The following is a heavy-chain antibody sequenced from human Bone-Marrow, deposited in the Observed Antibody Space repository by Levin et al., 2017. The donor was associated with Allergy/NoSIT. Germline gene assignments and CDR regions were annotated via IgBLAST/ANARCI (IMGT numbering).Heavy chain of an antibody. CDR2: IRNKANTYAT. V-gene: IGHV3-73*01. CDR3: ARVYGDYGDAFDL. Sequence: QPGGSLRLSCAASGFTFSGSAVHWVRQASGKGLEWVGRIRNKANTYATEYAASVKGRFSISRDDSKNTAYLQMNSLKTEDTAVYYCARVYGDYGDAFDLWGQGTMVIVSS. CDR1: GFTFSGSA. D-gene: IGHD4-17*01. J-gene: IGHJ3*01.